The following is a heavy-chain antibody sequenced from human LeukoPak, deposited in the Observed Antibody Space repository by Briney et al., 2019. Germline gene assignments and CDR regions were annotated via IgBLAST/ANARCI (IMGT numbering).Heavy chain of an antibody. Sequence: PGGSLRLSCAASGFTFSNSGMHWVRQAPGKGLEWVAFIHFDGDNKYFADSVKGRFTISRDNSKNTLFLQMNSLRAEDTAVYYCEKEASTFDFDYWGQGTLVTVSS. J-gene: IGHJ4*02. V-gene: IGHV3-30*02. CDR3: EKEASTFDFDY. CDR2: IHFDGDNK. CDR1: GFTFSNSG. D-gene: IGHD3-3*02.